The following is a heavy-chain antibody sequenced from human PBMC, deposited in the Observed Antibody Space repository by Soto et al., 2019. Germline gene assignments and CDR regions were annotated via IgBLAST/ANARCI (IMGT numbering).Heavy chain of an antibody. CDR3: ARDDLYEDNGLDS. D-gene: IGHD3-3*01. CDR1: GFAFSGHG. Sequence: QVQLVESGGGVVQPGRSLRLSCAASGFAFSGHGMHWVRQAPGKGLEWLAVIVDGGSEDHYADSVRGRFTISRDNSKNILYLEMNNLRVVDAAVYYCARDDLYEDNGLDSWGQGTLVTVSP. V-gene: IGHV3-33*01. CDR2: IVDGGSED. J-gene: IGHJ5*01.